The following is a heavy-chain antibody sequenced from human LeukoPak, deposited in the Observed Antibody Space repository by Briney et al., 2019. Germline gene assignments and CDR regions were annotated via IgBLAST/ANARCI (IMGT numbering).Heavy chain of an antibody. V-gene: IGHV4-34*01. CDR2: INRSGST. J-gene: IGHJ4*02. Sequence: PSETLSLTCAVYGGSFSGYYWSWIRQPPGKGLEWIGEINRSGSTNYNPSLKSRVTISVDTSKNQFSLKLTSVTAADTAVYYCARRGFGELLDDYWGQGTLVTVSS. D-gene: IGHD3-10*01. CDR3: ARRGFGELLDDY. CDR1: GGSFSGYY.